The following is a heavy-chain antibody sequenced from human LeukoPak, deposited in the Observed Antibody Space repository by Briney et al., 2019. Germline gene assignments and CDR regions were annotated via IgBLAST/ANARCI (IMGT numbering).Heavy chain of an antibody. CDR3: ARGPVWITIFGPFDP. J-gene: IGHJ5*02. V-gene: IGHV3-30*01. CDR2: ISYDGSNK. CDR1: GFTFSSYA. Sequence: GGCLRLSCAASGFTFSSYAMHWVRQAPGKGLDWVAVISYDGSNKYYADSVNGRFTISRDNSKNTLYLQMNSLRAEDTAVYYCARGPVWITIFGPFDPWGQGTLVTVSS. D-gene: IGHD3-3*01.